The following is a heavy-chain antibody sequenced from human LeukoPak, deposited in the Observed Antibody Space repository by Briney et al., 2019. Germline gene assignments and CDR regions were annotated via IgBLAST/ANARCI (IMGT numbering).Heavy chain of an antibody. J-gene: IGHJ4*02. V-gene: IGHV1-69*05. CDR3: ASHTYDYGDPLDY. Sequence: SVKVSCKASGATFSSYAITWEREAPGQGLEWMGGIIPIFGTANHAQKYPVKVTITTDESTATAYMELSSLRPEATATYYCASHTYDYGDPLDYWGQGTLVTVSS. D-gene: IGHD4-17*01. CDR1: GATFSSYA. CDR2: IIPIFGTA.